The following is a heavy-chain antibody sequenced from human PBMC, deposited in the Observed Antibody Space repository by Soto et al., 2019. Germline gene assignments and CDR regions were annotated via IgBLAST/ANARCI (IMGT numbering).Heavy chain of an antibody. CDR2: IKQDGTDQ. Sequence: EVQLVESGGGLVQPGGSLRLSCAASGFTFSDYWMSWVRQSPGKGLEWVANIKQDGTDQYYVDSVKGRFTIPRDNAKNSLYLQMNSLRAEDTAVYFCARVSYWDKTTNYFDPWGQGTLVTVSS. D-gene: IGHD1-7*01. CDR1: GFTFSDYW. V-gene: IGHV3-7*01. J-gene: IGHJ5*02. CDR3: ARVSYWDKTTNYFDP.